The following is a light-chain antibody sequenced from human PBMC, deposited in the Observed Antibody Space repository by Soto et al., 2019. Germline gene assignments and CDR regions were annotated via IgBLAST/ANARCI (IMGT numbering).Light chain of an antibody. CDR3: QQYENSPIT. CDR1: QSITSSF. V-gene: IGKV3-20*01. CDR2: GAS. J-gene: IGKJ5*01. Sequence: EIVLTQSPGILSLSPGERASLSCGASQSITSSFLAWYQQKPGQAPRLLIYGASSRATGIPDRFSGTGSDTDFTLTINRLEPEDFAVYYCQQYENSPITFGQGTRLEIK.